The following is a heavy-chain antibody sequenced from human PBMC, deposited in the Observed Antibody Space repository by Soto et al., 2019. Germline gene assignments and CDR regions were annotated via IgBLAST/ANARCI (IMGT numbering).Heavy chain of an antibody. J-gene: IGHJ3*02. Sequence: ASVKVSCKASGYTFTSYDINWVRQATGQGLEWMGWMNPNSGNTGYAQKFQGRVTMTRNTSISTAYMELSSLRSEDTALYYCARGNLDIVVVVAAREGNDAFDIWGQGTMVTVSS. CDR1: GYTFTSYD. CDR3: ARGNLDIVVVVAAREGNDAFDI. D-gene: IGHD2-15*01. V-gene: IGHV1-8*01. CDR2: MNPNSGNT.